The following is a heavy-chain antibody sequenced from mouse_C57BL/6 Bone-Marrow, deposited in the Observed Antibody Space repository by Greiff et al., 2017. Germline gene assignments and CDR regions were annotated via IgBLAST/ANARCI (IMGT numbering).Heavy chain of an antibody. CDR2: SRNKANDYTT. Sequence: DVKLVESGGGLVQSGRSLRLSCATSGFTFSDFYMEWVRQAPGKGLEWIASSRNKANDYTTEYSASVKGRFIVSRDTSQSILYLQMNALRAEDTAIYYCARDGPYCLDVWGTGTTVTVSS. D-gene: IGHD1-1*01. J-gene: IGHJ1*03. CDR1: GFTFSDFY. CDR3: ARDGPYCLDV. V-gene: IGHV7-1*01.